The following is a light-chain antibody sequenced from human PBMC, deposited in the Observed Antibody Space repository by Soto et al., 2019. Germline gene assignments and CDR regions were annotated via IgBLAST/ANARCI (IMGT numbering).Light chain of an antibody. CDR1: QTVERW. Sequence: DIQMTQSPSTLSASVGDRVIITCRASQTVERWMAWYQQKPGIAPKLLISDVSTLERGVPSRFSGSGSATEFTLTISGLQPDDFATYYCQQYKDYVYTFGQGTKVESK. V-gene: IGKV1-5*01. CDR2: DVS. J-gene: IGKJ2*01. CDR3: QQYKDYVYT.